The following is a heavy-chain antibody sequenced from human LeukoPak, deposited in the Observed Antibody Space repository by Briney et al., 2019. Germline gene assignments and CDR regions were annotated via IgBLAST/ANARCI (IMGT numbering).Heavy chain of an antibody. CDR3: ARWLLRSSIAAPTEDY. J-gene: IGHJ4*02. V-gene: IGHV1-24*01. D-gene: IGHD6-6*01. CDR1: GYTLTELS. CDR2: FDPEDGET. Sequence: VASVKVSCKVSGYTLTELSMHWVRQAPGKGLEWMGGFDPEDGETIYAQKFQGRVTMTEDTSTDTAYMELSSLRSEDTAVYYCARWLLRSSIAAPTEDYWGQGTLVTVSS.